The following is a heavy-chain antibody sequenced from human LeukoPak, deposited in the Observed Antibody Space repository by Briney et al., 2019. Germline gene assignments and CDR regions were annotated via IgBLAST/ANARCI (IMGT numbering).Heavy chain of an antibody. D-gene: IGHD3-22*01. CDR1: GFTVSSNC. J-gene: IGHJ4*02. CDR3: ARNLYYYDSSGYYYY. Sequence: GGSLRLSCAASGFTVSSNCMNWVRQAPGKGLEWVSVIYSGGSTYYAETVKGRFSISRDKSKNTLYLQMNSLRAEDTAVYYCARNLYYYDSSGYYYYWGQGTLVTVSS. V-gene: IGHV3-53*01. CDR2: IYSGGST.